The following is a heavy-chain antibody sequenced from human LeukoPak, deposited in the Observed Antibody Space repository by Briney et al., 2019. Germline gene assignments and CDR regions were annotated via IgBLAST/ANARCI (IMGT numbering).Heavy chain of an antibody. Sequence: GASVKVSCKASGGTFSSYAISWVRQAPGQGLEWMGGIIPIFGTANYAQKFQGRVTITADESTSTAYMELSSLRSEDTAVYYCASTTYYYDSSGYYPQFDYWGQGTLVTVSS. D-gene: IGHD3-22*01. V-gene: IGHV1-69*13. CDR1: GGTFSSYA. CDR3: ASTTYYYDSSGYYPQFDY. J-gene: IGHJ4*02. CDR2: IIPIFGTA.